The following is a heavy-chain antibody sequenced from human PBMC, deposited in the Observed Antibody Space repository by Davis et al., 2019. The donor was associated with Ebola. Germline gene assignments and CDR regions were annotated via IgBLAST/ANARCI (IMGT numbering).Heavy chain of an antibody. D-gene: IGHD1-20*01. CDR3: ARGLGRYNWKRITTGYGMDV. CDR1: GDSISSSNW. J-gene: IGHJ6*02. Sequence: GSLRLSCAVSGDSISSSNWWSWVRQPPGKGLEWIGEIYHSGSTNYNPSLKSRVTISVDKSKNQFSLKLSSVTAADTAVYYCARGLGRYNWKRITTGYGMDVWGQGTTVTVSS. CDR2: IYHSGST. V-gene: IGHV4-4*02.